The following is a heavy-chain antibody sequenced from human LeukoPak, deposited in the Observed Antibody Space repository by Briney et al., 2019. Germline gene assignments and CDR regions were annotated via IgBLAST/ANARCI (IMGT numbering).Heavy chain of an antibody. CDR3: TTDGDYGSGSPDY. Sequence: GGSLRLSCAASGFTFSNAWMSWVRQAPGKGLEWVGRLKNKTDGGTTDYAAPVKGRFTISRDDSKNTLYLQMNSLKTEDTAVYYCTTDGDYGSGSPDYWGQGTLVTVSS. CDR2: LKNKTDGGTT. J-gene: IGHJ4*02. V-gene: IGHV3-15*01. CDR1: GFTFSNAW. D-gene: IGHD3-10*01.